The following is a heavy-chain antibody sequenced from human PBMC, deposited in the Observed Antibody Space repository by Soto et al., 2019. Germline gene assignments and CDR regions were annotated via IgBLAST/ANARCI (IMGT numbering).Heavy chain of an antibody. CDR1: GYTLNSYR. D-gene: IGHD2-21*02. CDR2: MSLYNGDT. Sequence: ASEKAACRASGYTLNSYRISWVRQDRGQGLEWIGCMSLYNGDTDYAQKFQVRVTVTTDTSTRTAYMELGSLRFEDTALYYCASSYPGGNSPYYCVLDGCGQGTTVTVSS. V-gene: IGHV1-18*01. CDR3: ASSYPGGNSPYYCVLDG. J-gene: IGHJ6*02.